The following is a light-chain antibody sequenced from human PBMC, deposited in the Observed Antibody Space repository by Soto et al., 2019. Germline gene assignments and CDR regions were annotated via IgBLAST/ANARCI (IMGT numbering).Light chain of an antibody. CDR3: MLHYGGAQF. CDR2: STT. Sequence: QAVVTQEPSLSVSPGGTVTLTCASSTGAVTSANYPNWLQQKPGPAPRPLIYSTTNKHSWTPARFSGSHPGDKAALTLSGVQADEAADYYCMLHYGGAQFFGGGTKVTVL. J-gene: IGLJ2*01. CDR1: TGAVTSANY. V-gene: IGLV7-43*01.